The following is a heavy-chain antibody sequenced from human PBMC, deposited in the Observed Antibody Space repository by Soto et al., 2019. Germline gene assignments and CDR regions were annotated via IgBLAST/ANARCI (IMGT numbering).Heavy chain of an antibody. J-gene: IGHJ4*02. CDR2: ISYDGSNK. CDR1: GFTFNNYG. D-gene: IGHD3-22*01. Sequence: QVQLVESGGGVVQPGRSLRLSCAASGFTFNNYGMHWVRQAPGKGLEWVSIISYDGSNKYYADSVMGRFTISRDNSKNTLYLQMNSLRDEDTAVYYCAKDLLGDRCGYHYGGDYWGQGTLVTVSS. V-gene: IGHV3-30*18. CDR3: AKDLLGDRCGYHYGGDY.